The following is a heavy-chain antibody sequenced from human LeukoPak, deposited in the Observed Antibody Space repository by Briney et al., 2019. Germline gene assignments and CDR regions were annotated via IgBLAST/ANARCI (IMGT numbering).Heavy chain of an antibody. Sequence: ASVKVSCKASGYTFTSYYMHWVRQVPGEGLEWMGIINPSGGATTYAQKFQGRATMTRDTSTSTVYVGLSSLRSEDTAVYYCVRGPIVTTMYYFDYWGQGTLLTVSS. CDR2: INPSGGAT. J-gene: IGHJ4*02. CDR3: VRGPIVTTMYYFDY. CDR1: GYTFTSYY. D-gene: IGHD4-11*01. V-gene: IGHV1-46*03.